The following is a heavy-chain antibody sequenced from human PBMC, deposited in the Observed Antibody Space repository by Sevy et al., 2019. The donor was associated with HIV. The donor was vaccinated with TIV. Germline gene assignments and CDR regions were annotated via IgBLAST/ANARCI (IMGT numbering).Heavy chain of an antibody. CDR1: GFTFSSYG. J-gene: IGHJ4*02. D-gene: IGHD1-26*01. CDR2: IWYDGSNK. Sequence: GGSLRLSCVASGFTFSSYGMHWVRQAPGKGLEWVAVIWYDGSNKYYADSVKGRFTISRDNSKNTLYLQMNSLRAEDTAVYYCARDRGSYPLDYWGQGTLVTVSS. V-gene: IGHV3-33*01. CDR3: ARDRGSYPLDY.